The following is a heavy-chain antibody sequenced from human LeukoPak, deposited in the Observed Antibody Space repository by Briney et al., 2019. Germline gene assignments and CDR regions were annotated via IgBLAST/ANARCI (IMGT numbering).Heavy chain of an antibody. V-gene: IGHV3-33*01. J-gene: IGHJ4*02. Sequence: GGSLRLSCAASGFSISTYGMHWVRQAPGKGLEWVAVLCYDGVNTYYADSVKGRFTISRDNSKNTLYLQMNSLRAEDAAVYYCARAQDSSSWSLDSWGQGTLVTV. D-gene: IGHD6-13*01. CDR2: LCYDGVNT. CDR1: GFSISTYG. CDR3: ARAQDSSSWSLDS.